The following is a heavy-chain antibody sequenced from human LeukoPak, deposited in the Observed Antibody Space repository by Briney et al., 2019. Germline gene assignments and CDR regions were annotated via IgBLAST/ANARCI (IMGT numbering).Heavy chain of an antibody. CDR2: ISYDGSNK. J-gene: IGHJ4*02. CDR1: GFTFSSYG. D-gene: IGHD6-13*01. V-gene: IGHV3-30*18. Sequence: PGGSLRLSCAGSGFTFSSYGMHWVRQAPGKGLEWVAVISYDGSNKYYADSVKGRFTISRDNSKNTLYLQMNSLRAEDTAVYYCAKEEQLGGFFDYWGQGTLVTVSS. CDR3: AKEEQLGGFFDY.